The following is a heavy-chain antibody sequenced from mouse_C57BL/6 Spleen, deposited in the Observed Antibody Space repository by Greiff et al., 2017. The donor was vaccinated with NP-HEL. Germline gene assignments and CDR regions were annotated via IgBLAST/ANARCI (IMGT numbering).Heavy chain of an antibody. CDR3: TGAHYAMDY. CDR2: IRLKSDNYAT. CDR1: GFTFSNYW. Sequence: DVMLVESGGGLVQPGGSMKLSCVASGFTFSNYWMNWVRQSPEKGLEWVAQIRLKSDNYATHYAESVKGRFTISRDDSKSSVYLQMNNLRAEDTGIYYCTGAHYAMDYWGQGTSVTVSS. V-gene: IGHV6-3*01. J-gene: IGHJ4*01.